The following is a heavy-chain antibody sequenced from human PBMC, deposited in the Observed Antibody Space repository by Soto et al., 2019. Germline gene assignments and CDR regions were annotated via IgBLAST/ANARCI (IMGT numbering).Heavy chain of an antibody. V-gene: IGHV4-61*01. CDR1: GGSVSSGSYY. CDR2: IYYSGST. Sequence: LSLTCTVSGGSVSSGSYYWSWIRQPPGKGLEWIGYIYYSGSTNYNPSLKSRVTISVDTSKNQFSLKLSSVTAADTAVYYCARGSGGKAYGDYVANASDIWGQGTMVTVSS. D-gene: IGHD4-17*01. CDR3: ARGSGGKAYGDYVANASDI. J-gene: IGHJ3*02.